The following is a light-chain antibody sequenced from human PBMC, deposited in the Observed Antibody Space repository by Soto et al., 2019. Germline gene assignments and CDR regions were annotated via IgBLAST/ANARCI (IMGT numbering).Light chain of an antibody. CDR1: QSVSSY. Sequence: EIVLTQSPATLSLSPGERATLSCRASQSVSSYLAWYQQKPGQAPRLLIYDASNRATGIPARFSGSRSGPDFPLTIISLEPEDFAVYYCQQRSNWPPWTFGQGTKVEIK. V-gene: IGKV3-11*01. CDR2: DAS. CDR3: QQRSNWPPWT. J-gene: IGKJ1*01.